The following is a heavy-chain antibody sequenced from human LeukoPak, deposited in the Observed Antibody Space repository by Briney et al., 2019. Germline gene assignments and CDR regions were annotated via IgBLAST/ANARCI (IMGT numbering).Heavy chain of an antibody. Sequence: ASVKVSCKASGGTFSSYAISWVRQAPGQGLEWMGRIIPIFGTANYAQKFQGRVTITTDESTSTAYMELSSLRSEDTAVYYCARVWGRGYSYGYFDYWGQGTLVTVSS. CDR1: GGTFSSYA. V-gene: IGHV1-69*05. J-gene: IGHJ4*02. CDR2: IIPIFGTA. CDR3: ARVWGRGYSYGYFDY. D-gene: IGHD5-18*01.